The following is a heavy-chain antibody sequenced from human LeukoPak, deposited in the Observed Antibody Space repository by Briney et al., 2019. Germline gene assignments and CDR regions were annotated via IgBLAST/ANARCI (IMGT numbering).Heavy chain of an antibody. V-gene: IGHV1-69*13. D-gene: IGHD3-22*01. J-gene: IGHJ4*02. CDR3: ARDSSGYYTAYYFDY. CDR2: IIPIFGTA. CDR1: GGTFSSYA. Sequence: SVKVSCKASGGTFSSYAISWVRQAPGQGLEWMGGIIPIFGTANYTQKFQGRVTITADESTSTAYMELSSLRSEDTAVYYCARDSSGYYTAYYFDYWGQGTLVTVSS.